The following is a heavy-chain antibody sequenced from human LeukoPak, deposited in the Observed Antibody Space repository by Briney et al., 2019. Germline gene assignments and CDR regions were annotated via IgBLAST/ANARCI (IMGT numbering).Heavy chain of an antibody. Sequence: TLSLTCTVSGGSISSGSYYWSWIRQPAGKGLEWIGRIYTSGSTNYNPSLKSRVTISVDTSKNQFSLKLSSVTAADTAVYYCAREYQLLYGAFDFWGQGTMVTVSS. CDR1: GGSISSGSYY. D-gene: IGHD2-2*01. CDR2: IYTSGST. CDR3: AREYQLLYGAFDF. V-gene: IGHV4-61*02. J-gene: IGHJ3*01.